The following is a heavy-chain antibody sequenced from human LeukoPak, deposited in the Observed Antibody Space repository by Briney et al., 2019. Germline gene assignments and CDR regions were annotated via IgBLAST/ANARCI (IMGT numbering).Heavy chain of an antibody. CDR2: ISSSGSTI. V-gene: IGHV3-48*04. J-gene: IGHJ6*04. D-gene: IGHD3-10*02. CDR1: GFTFSSYS. CDR3: TELGITMIGGV. Sequence: GGSLRLSCAASGFTFSSYSMNWVRQAPGKGLEWVSYISSSGSTIYYADSVKGRFTISRDNAKNSLYLQMNSLRAEDTAVYYCTELGITMIGGVWGKGTTVTISS.